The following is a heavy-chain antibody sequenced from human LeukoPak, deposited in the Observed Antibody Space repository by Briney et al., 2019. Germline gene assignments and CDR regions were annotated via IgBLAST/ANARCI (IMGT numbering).Heavy chain of an antibody. CDR1: GFTFSSYG. Sequence: AGGSLRLSCAASGFTFSSYGMHWVRQAPGKGLEWVAFIRYDGSNKYYADSVKGRFTISRDNSKNTLYLQMNSLRAEDTAVYYCARGVADYYDSSGYQNWGQGTLVTVSS. CDR2: IRYDGSNK. D-gene: IGHD3-22*01. J-gene: IGHJ4*02. V-gene: IGHV3-30*02. CDR3: ARGVADYYDSSGYQN.